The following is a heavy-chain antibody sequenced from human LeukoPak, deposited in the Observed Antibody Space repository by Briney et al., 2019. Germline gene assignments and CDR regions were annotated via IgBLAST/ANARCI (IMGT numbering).Heavy chain of an antibody. CDR3: NTLDIVATTPDY. CDR2: IRSKAYGGTT. J-gene: IGHJ4*02. D-gene: IGHD5-12*01. Sequence: PGGSLRLSCTASGFTFDDYAMSWVRQAPGKGQERVGFIRSKAYGGTTEYAASVKGRFTISRDDSKSIAYLQMNSLKTEDTAVYYCNTLDIVATTPDYWGQGTLVTVSS. V-gene: IGHV3-49*04. CDR1: GFTFDDYA.